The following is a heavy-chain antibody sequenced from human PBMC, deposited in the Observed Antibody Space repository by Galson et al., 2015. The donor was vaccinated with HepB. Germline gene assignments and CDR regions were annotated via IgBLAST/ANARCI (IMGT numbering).Heavy chain of an antibody. J-gene: IGHJ3*02. CDR2: INAGNGNT. CDR3: ARWGLYCGGDCPIAFDI. Sequence: SVKVSCKASGYTFTSYAMHWVRQAPGQRLEWMGWINAGNGNTKYSQKFQGRVTITRDTSASTAYMELSSLRSEDTAVYYCARWGLYCGGDCPIAFDIWGQGTMVTVSS. V-gene: IGHV1-3*01. D-gene: IGHD2-21*01. CDR1: GYTFTSYA.